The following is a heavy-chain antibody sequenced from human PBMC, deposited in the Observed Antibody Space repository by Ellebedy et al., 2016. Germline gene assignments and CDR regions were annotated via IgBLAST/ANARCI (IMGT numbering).Heavy chain of an antibody. CDR1: GFMFRSFW. V-gene: IGHV3-7*01. D-gene: IGHD4-17*01. Sequence: GESLKISCAASGFMFRSFWMSWVRQAPGKGLEWVANIKQDGSEEYYVDSVKGRFTISRDNAKNSLYLQVNSLRAEDTAVYYCASHDYGESQESFDYWGQGTLVTVSS. CDR2: IKQDGSEE. CDR3: ASHDYGESQESFDY. J-gene: IGHJ4*02.